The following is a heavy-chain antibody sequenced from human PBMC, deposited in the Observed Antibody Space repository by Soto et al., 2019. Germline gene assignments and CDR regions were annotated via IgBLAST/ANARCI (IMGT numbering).Heavy chain of an antibody. D-gene: IGHD3-3*01. CDR3: AKDLYDFWSGYYYPAYYYYGMDV. Sequence: GGSLRLSCAASGFTFSSYGMHWVRQAPGKGLEWVAVIWYDGSNKYYADSVKGRFTISRDNSKNTLYLQMNSLRAEDTAVYYCAKDLYDFWSGYYYPAYYYYGMDVWGQGTTVTVSS. CDR1: GFTFSSYG. V-gene: IGHV3-33*06. CDR2: IWYDGSNK. J-gene: IGHJ6*02.